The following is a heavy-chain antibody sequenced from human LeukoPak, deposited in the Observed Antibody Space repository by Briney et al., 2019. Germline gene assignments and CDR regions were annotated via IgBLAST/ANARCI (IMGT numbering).Heavy chain of an antibody. D-gene: IGHD2-15*01. CDR3: ARKDWWRVDV. CDR1: GFPFSIYY. Sequence: GGSLRLSCAASGFPFSIYYMSWVRQAPGKGLEWVAKIKPDGSEQYYVDSVSGRFTFSRDNARNSLYLQMNNLRGEDSAVYYCARKDWWRVDVWGQGTTVTVSS. V-gene: IGHV3-7*01. J-gene: IGHJ6*02. CDR2: IKPDGSEQ.